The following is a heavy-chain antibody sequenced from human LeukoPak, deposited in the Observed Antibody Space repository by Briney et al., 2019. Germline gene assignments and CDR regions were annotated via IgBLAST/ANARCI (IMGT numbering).Heavy chain of an antibody. J-gene: IGHJ1*01. D-gene: IGHD1-26*01. CDR1: GFVFSRFW. CDR3: ARDLGGIAGS. CDR2: LNEDGRIT. V-gene: IGHV3-74*01. Sequence: PGGSLRLSCAASGFVFSRFWMHWVRQVPGKGLEWVSRLNEDGRITTYADSVQGRFIISRDNSKNTLYLQMYSLRAEDTALYHCARDLGGIAGSWGQGTWVTVSS.